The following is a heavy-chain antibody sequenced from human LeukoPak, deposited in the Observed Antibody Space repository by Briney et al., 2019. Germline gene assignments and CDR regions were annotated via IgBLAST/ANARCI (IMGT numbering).Heavy chain of an antibody. Sequence: GGSLRLSCTASGLTFGDYAVTWVRQGPGKGLEWVASFTGRHYGGTTEYAASVRGRFTISIDDSKTIAYLHMNRLTIEDTATYYCHRWTTVTTFDNWGQGTLVIVSS. CDR2: FTGRHYGGTT. J-gene: IGHJ4*02. CDR1: GLTFGDYA. D-gene: IGHD4-17*01. CDR3: HRWTTVTTFDN. V-gene: IGHV3-49*04.